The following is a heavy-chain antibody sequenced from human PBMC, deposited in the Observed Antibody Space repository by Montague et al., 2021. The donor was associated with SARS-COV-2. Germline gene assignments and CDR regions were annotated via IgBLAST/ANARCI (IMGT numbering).Heavy chain of an antibody. Sequence: SETLSLTCTVSGGSISSSSHYWGWVRQSPGKGLEWIAITYYSGSPYFTPPLKSRVTISVDTSKNQFSLKLNSVTAADTAVFYCVRRVNLYWYFDLWFRAPLATVS. CDR2: TYYSGSP. CDR3: VRRVNLYWYFDL. CDR1: GGSISSSSHY. D-gene: IGHD4-23*01. J-gene: IGHJ2*01. V-gene: IGHV4-39*01.